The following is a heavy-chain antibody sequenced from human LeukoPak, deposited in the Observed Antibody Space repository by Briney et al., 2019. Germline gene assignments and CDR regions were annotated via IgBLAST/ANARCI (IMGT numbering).Heavy chain of an antibody. CDR1: GFTSSSYA. CDR3: AKGELFSYAFDI. D-gene: IGHD1-26*01. Sequence: PGGSLRLSCAASGFTSSSYAMSWVRQAPGNGLEWVSAISGSGASTYYADSVKGRFTISRDNSKNTLYLQMNSLRAEDTAVYCCAKGELFSYAFDIWGQGTMVTVSS. J-gene: IGHJ3*02. V-gene: IGHV3-23*01. CDR2: ISGSGAST.